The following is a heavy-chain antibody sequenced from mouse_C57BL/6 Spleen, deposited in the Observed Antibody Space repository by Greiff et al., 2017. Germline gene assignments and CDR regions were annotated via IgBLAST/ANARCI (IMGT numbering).Heavy chain of an antibody. J-gene: IGHJ2*01. CDR3: ATTAQAPYYFDY. CDR1: GYTFTSYW. CDR2: IHPNSGST. Sequence: QVQLQQPGAELVKPGASVKLSCKASGYTFTSYWMHWVKQRPGQGLEWIGMIHPNSGSTNYNEKFKSKATLTVDKSSSTAYMQLSSLTSEDSAVYYCATTAQAPYYFDYWGQGTTLTVSA. V-gene: IGHV1-64*01. D-gene: IGHD3-2*02.